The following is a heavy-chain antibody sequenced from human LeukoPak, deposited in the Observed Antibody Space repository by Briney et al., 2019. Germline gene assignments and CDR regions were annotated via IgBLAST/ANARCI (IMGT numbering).Heavy chain of an antibody. J-gene: IGHJ4*02. V-gene: IGHV1-2*04. Sequence: GASVKVSCKASGYTFTGYYMHWVRQAPGQGLEWMGWINPNSGDTNYAQKFQGSVTMTRDTSISTAYMEMSRLGSDDTAVYYCATDYRCSSTSCYDYWGQGTLVTVSS. CDR1: GYTFTGYY. CDR2: INPNSGDT. D-gene: IGHD2-2*01. CDR3: ATDYRCSSTSCYDY.